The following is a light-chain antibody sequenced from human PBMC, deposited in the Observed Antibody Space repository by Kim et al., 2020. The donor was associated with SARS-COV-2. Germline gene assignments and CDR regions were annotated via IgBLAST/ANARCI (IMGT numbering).Light chain of an antibody. V-gene: IGLV1-40*01. CDR3: QSYDSSLSGSV. Sequence: QRVTIACTGDRANIGAGYDVHWYQPLPGTAPKLLIYGNSNRPSGVPDRFSGSKSGTSASLVITGLQAEDEADYYCQSYDSSLSGSVFGGGTQLTVL. CDR2: GNS. J-gene: IGLJ2*01. CDR1: RANIGAGYD.